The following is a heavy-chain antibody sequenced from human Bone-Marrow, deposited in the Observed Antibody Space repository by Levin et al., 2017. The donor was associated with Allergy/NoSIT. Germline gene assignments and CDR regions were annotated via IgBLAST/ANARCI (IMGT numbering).Heavy chain of an antibody. CDR1: GFTFSSYS. Sequence: GGSLRLSCAASGFTFSSYSMNWVRQAPGKGLEWVSSISSSSSYTRSADSVRGRFTISRDNAKNSLYLEMNSLRAEDTAVYYCARHCSSTSCFAHYYYHMDVWGKGTTVTVSS. CDR2: ISSSSSYT. D-gene: IGHD2-2*01. V-gene: IGHV3-21*01. CDR3: ARHCSSTSCFAHYYYHMDV. J-gene: IGHJ6*03.